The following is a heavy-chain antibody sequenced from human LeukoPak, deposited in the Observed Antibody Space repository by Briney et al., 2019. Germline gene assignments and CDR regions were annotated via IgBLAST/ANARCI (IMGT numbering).Heavy chain of an antibody. J-gene: IGHJ4*02. Sequence: GGSLRPSCAASGFVFIDYVLHWVRQAPGKGLEWVAFVRYDGSNEYYADSMKGRFTITIDNSKNTLYLQMNNLRAEDTAVYSCARESGGGYKSEGPKQWALGTLVTVSS. CDR2: VRYDGSNE. CDR3: ARESGGGYKSEGPKQ. V-gene: IGHV3-30*02. CDR1: GFVFIDYV. D-gene: IGHD2-8*02.